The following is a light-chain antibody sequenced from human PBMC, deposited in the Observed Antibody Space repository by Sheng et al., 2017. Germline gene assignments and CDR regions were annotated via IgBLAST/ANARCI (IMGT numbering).Light chain of an antibody. J-gene: IGLJ2*01. CDR1: SGSIASNF. Sequence: NFMLTQPHSVSGSPGKTVTISCTRSSGSIASNFVHWYQQRPGSSPTTVIFEDDRRPSGVPDRFSGSIDSSSNSASLTISGLKTEDEADYYCQCYDSDHQIFGGGTKLTVL. V-gene: IGLV6-57*01. CDR3: QCYDSDHQI. CDR2: EDD.